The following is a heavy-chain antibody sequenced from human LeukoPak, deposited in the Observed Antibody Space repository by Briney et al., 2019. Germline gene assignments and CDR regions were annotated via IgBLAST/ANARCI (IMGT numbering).Heavy chain of an antibody. V-gene: IGHV3-21*01. CDR2: ISSSNYI. Sequence: PGGSLRLSCAASGLAFISYGMNWVRQAPGKGLEWVSCISSSNYIYYRDSVKGRFTISRDNAKTSLCLQMNSLRAEDTAVYFCVRTTVTYFDYWGQGILVTVSS. CDR3: VRTTVTYFDY. J-gene: IGHJ4*02. CDR1: GLAFISYG. D-gene: IGHD4-17*01.